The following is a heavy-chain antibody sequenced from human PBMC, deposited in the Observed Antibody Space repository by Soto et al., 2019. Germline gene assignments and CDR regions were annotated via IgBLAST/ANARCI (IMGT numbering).Heavy chain of an antibody. V-gene: IGHV3-33*01. CDR3: ARDPAYDSSGYDAFDI. CDR2: IWYDGSNK. J-gene: IGHJ3*02. CDR1: RFTFSSYG. Sequence: QVQLVESGGGVVQPGRSLRLSCAASRFTFSSYGMHWVRQAPGKGLEWVAVIWYDGSNKYYADSVKGRFTISRDNSKNTLYLQMNSLRAEDTAVYYCARDPAYDSSGYDAFDIWGQGTMVTVSS. D-gene: IGHD3-22*01.